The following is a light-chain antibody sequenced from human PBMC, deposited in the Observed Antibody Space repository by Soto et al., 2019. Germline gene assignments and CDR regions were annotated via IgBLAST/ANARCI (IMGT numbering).Light chain of an antibody. CDR3: LQNHNYPRT. CDR1: QDISDD. CDR2: GAS. J-gene: IGKJ1*01. V-gene: IGKV1-6*01. Sequence: AIQMTQSPSSLSASVGDRVTITCRASQDISDDVGWYQQTPGKAPKLLISGASRLQSGVPSRFSGRGSGAAFTLTVTILRPEDSATYYCLQNHNYPRTFSPGTQVEI.